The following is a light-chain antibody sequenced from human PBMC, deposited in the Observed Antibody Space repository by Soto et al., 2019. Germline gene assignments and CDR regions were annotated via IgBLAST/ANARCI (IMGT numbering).Light chain of an antibody. V-gene: IGLV2-14*01. CDR1: SSDVGGYNY. CDR3: SSYTNRGTLDI. CDR2: DVS. J-gene: IGLJ1*01. Sequence: QSVLAQPASVSGSPGQSITISCTGTSSDVGGYNYVSWYQQHPGKAPKLMIYDVSDRPSGVSNRFSGSKSGNTASLTISGLQAEDEADYYCSSYTNRGTLDIFGTVTKLPVL.